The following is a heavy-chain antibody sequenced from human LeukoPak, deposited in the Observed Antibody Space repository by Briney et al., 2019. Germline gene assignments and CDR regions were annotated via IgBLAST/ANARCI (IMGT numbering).Heavy chain of an antibody. CDR2: IRYDGSNK. J-gene: IGHJ4*02. CDR1: GFTFSSYG. CDR3: AKDPHIAAAGRGDY. D-gene: IGHD6-13*01. Sequence: PGGSLRLSCAASGFTFSSYGMHWVRQAPGKGLEWVAFIRYDGSNKYYADSVKGRFTISRDNSKNTLYLQMNSLRAEDTAVYYCAKDPHIAAAGRGDYWGQGTLVTVSS. V-gene: IGHV3-30*02.